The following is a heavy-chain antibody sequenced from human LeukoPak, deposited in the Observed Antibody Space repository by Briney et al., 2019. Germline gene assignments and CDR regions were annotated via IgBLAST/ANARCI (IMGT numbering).Heavy chain of an antibody. CDR3: AGGPTSTSSLDV. CDR1: GAPFSGYY. D-gene: IGHD2-2*01. Sequence: SETLSLTCAVYGAPFSGYYWSWIRQPPGMGLEWIGEINHRGSTQYNPSLNSRVSISVDTSKNQFSLGLTSVTVADTAVYYCAGGPTSTSSLDVWGRGTKVTVSS. CDR2: INHRGST. V-gene: IGHV4-34*01. J-gene: IGHJ6*04.